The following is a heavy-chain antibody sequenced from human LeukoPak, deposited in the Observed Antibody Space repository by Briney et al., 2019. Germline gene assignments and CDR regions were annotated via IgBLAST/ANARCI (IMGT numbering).Heavy chain of an antibody. CDR1: GGSISSSNW. CDR2: INHSGST. D-gene: IGHD1-26*01. V-gene: IGHV4-4*02. Sequence: SETLSLTCAVSGGSISSSNWWSWVRQPPGKGLEWIGEINHSGSTNYNPSLKSRVTISVDTSKNQFSLKLSSVTAADTAVYYCARGLGANDYWGQGTLVTVSS. CDR3: ARGLGANDY. J-gene: IGHJ4*02.